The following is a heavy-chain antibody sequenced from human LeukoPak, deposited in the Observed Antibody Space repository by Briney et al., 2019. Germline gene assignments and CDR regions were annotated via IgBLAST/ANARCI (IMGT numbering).Heavy chain of an antibody. Sequence: GGSLRLSCAASGFTFSSYGMHWVRQAPGRGLEWVAVISYDGSNKYYADSVKGRFTISRDNSKNTLYLQMNSLRAEDTAVYYCAKEDIVVVPAAFDYWGQGTLVTVSS. J-gene: IGHJ4*02. D-gene: IGHD2-2*01. CDR2: ISYDGSNK. CDR3: AKEDIVVVPAAFDY. V-gene: IGHV3-30*18. CDR1: GFTFSSYG.